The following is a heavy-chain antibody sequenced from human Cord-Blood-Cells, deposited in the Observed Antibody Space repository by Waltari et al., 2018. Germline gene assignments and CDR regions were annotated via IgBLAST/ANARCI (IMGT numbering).Heavy chain of an antibody. D-gene: IGHD3-3*01. CDR3: AKDSRFLEWLYDY. Sequence: QVQLVESGGGVFKPGRSLSTSFAAPGFTFSSYGSHGVRQAPGKGLEWVAVISYDGSNKYYADSVKGRFTISRDNSKNTLYLQMNSLRAEDTAVYYCAKDSRFLEWLYDYWGQGTLVTVSS. CDR1: GFTFSSYG. J-gene: IGHJ4*02. V-gene: IGHV3-30*18. CDR2: ISYDGSNK.